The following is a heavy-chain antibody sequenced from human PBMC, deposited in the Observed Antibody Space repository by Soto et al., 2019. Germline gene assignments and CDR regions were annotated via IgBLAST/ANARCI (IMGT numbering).Heavy chain of an antibody. CDR1: GGTLSDHG. D-gene: IGHD3-10*01. V-gene: IGHV1-69*01. J-gene: IGHJ3*02. CDR2: TIPVFNTA. CDR3: ARGVYGSGNYYTGPSAFDI. Sequence: QVQLEQSGAEVKKPGSSVKISCKASGGTLSDHGVSWLRQAPGQGLEWVGGTIPVFNTANYAPKFQGRVTIAADQSTNIAYMELGSLRSDDTAFYYCARGVYGSGNYYTGPSAFDIWGQGTRVIVSS.